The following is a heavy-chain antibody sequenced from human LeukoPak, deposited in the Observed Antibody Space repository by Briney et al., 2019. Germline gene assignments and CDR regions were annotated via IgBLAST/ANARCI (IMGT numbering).Heavy chain of an antibody. J-gene: IGHJ6*03. CDR3: AKDPYYYGSGSYVYYYYMDV. Sequence: GGSLRLSCAASGFTFSSYAMSWVRQAPGKGLEWVSAISGSGGSTYYADSVKGRFTISRDNSKNTLYLQMNSLRAEDTAVYYCAKDPYYYGSGSYVYYYYMDVWGKGTTVTVSS. D-gene: IGHD3-10*01. V-gene: IGHV3-23*01. CDR1: GFTFSSYA. CDR2: ISGSGGST.